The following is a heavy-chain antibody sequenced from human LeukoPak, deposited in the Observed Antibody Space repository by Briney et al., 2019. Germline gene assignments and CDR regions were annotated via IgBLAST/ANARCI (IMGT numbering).Heavy chain of an antibody. D-gene: IGHD3-9*01. CDR1: GFMFSNFA. Sequence: GGSLRLSCAASGFMFSNFAMSWVRQAPGKGLEWVSTIYYSGGNTYSADSVKGRFTISRDNAKNTPCLQMNSLRAEDTAVYYCAKMYYDILTGYYKGNGMDVWGQGTTVTVSS. CDR3: AKMYYDILTGYYKGNGMDV. J-gene: IGHJ6*02. CDR2: IYYSGGNT. V-gene: IGHV3-23*01.